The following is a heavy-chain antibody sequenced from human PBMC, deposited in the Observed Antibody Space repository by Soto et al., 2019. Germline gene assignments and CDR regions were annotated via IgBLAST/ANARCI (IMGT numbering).Heavy chain of an antibody. J-gene: IGHJ4*02. Sequence: EVQLVESGGGVVRPGGSLRLSCAASGFTFDDYGMSWVRQAPGKGLEWVSGINWNGGSTGYADSVKGRFTISRDNPKNALYLQVNSRSADDTALYYCARDGGYYGSGRTYYFDSWGQGTLVTVSS. CDR3: ARDGGYYGSGRTYYFDS. D-gene: IGHD3-10*01. CDR2: INWNGGST. V-gene: IGHV3-20*04. CDR1: GFTFDDYG.